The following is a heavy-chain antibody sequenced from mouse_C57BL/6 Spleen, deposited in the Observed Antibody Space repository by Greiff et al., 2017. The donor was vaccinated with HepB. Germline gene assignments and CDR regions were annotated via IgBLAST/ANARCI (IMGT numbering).Heavy chain of an antibody. CDR2: INPGSGGT. D-gene: IGHD2-4*01. CDR3: ARRGLYDYDVGY. Sequence: QVQLQQSGAELVRPGTSVKVSCKASGYAFTNYLIEWVKQRPGQGLEWIGVINPGSGGTNYNEKFKGKATLTADKSSSTAYMQLSSLTSEDSAVYFCARRGLYDYDVGYWGQGTTLTVAS. CDR1: GYAFTNYL. J-gene: IGHJ2*01. V-gene: IGHV1-54*01.